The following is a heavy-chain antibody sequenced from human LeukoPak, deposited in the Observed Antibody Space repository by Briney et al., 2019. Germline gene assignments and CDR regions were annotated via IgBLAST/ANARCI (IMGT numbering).Heavy chain of an antibody. V-gene: IGHV3-7*01. CDR2: IKQDGSEK. D-gene: IGHD5-12*01. CDR3: ARDRRWLQARGANWFDP. J-gene: IGHJ5*02. Sequence: PGGSLRLSCAASGFTFSSYWMSWVRQAPGKGLEWVANIKQDGSEKYYVDSVKGRFTISRDNAKNSLYLQMNSLRAEDTAVYYCARDRRWLQARGANWFDPWGQGTLVTVSS. CDR1: GFTFSSYW.